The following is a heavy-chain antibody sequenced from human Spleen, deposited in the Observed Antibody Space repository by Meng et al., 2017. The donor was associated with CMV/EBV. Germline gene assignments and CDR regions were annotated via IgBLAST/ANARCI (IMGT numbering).Heavy chain of an antibody. V-gene: IGHV3-7*03. D-gene: IGHD6-13*01. CDR2: IHQDGSEK. CDR3: AKSRLAAAYYYGMDV. J-gene: IGHJ6*02. Sequence: GESLKISCAASGFTFTDYWMTWVRQAPGKGLQWVANIHQDGSEKYHVESVKGRFTISRDNAKNSLYLQMNSLRAEDTAVYYCAKSRLAAAYYYGMDVWGQGTTVTVSS. CDR1: GFTFTDYW.